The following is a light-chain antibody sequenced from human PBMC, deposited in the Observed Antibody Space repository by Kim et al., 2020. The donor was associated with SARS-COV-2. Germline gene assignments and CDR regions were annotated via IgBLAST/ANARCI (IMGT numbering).Light chain of an antibody. V-gene: IGLV2-23*02. J-gene: IGLJ3*02. CDR1: SSDVGSYNL. CDR2: EVS. CDR3: CSYAGSSTWV. Sequence: GQSITISCTGTSSDVGSYNLVSWYQQHPGKAPKFMIYEVSKRPSGVSNRFSGSKSGNTASLTISGLQAEDEADYYCCSYAGSSTWVFGGGTKLTVL.